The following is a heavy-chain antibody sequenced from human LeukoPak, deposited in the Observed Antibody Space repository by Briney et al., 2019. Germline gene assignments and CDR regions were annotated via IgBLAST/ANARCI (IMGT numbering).Heavy chain of an antibody. CDR2: IIPIFGTA. Sequence: SVRVSCKASGGTFSSYAISWVRQAPGQGLEWMGGIIPIFGTANYAQKFQGRVTITADESTSTAYMELSSLRSEDTAVYYCARGTTGTTPVRYYYYGMDVWGKGTTVTVSS. CDR1: GGTFSSYA. J-gene: IGHJ6*04. CDR3: ARGTTGTTPVRYYYYGMDV. V-gene: IGHV1-69*01. D-gene: IGHD1-1*01.